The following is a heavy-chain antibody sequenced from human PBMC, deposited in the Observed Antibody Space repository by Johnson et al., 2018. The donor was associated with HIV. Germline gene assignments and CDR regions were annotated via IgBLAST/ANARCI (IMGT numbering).Heavy chain of an antibody. CDR1: GFTFSSYG. D-gene: IGHD6-13*01. V-gene: IGHV3-30*02. CDR2: IRYDGSNK. J-gene: IGHJ3*02. CDR3: AKVAVATAAGGVALDI. Sequence: QVQLVESGGGVVQPGGSLRLSCAASGFTFSSYGMHWVRQAPGKGLEWVAFIRYDGSNKYYADSVKGRFTISRDNSKNTLYLQMNSLRAEDTAVYYCAKVAVATAAGGVALDIWGPGTMVIVSS.